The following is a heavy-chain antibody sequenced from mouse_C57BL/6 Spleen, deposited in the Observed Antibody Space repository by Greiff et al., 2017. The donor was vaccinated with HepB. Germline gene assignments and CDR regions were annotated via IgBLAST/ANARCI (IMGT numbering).Heavy chain of an antibody. CDR3: ARDPIYDGYRYYAMDY. CDR1: GFTFSSYA. Sequence: EVMLVESGGGLVKPGGSLKLSCAASGFTFSSYAMSWVRQTPEKRLEWVATISDGGSYTYYPDNVKGRFTIARDNAKNNLYLQMSHLKSEDTAMYHCARDPIYDGYRYYAMDYWGQGTSVTVSS. D-gene: IGHD2-3*01. CDR2: ISDGGSYT. J-gene: IGHJ4*01. V-gene: IGHV5-4*01.